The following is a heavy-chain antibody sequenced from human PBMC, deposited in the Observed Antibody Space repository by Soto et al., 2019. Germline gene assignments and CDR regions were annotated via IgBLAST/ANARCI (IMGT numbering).Heavy chain of an antibody. CDR3: ARDSLYGSGSYQPYYFDY. CDR1: GFTFSSYA. Sequence: VQLLESGGGLVQPGGSLRLSCAASGFTFSSYAMHWVRQAPGKGLEWVAVISYDGSNKYYADSVKGRFTISRDNSKNTLYLQMNSLRAEDTAVYYCARDSLYGSGSYQPYYFDYWGQGTLVTVSS. J-gene: IGHJ4*02. CDR2: ISYDGSNK. V-gene: IGHV3-30-3*01. D-gene: IGHD3-10*01.